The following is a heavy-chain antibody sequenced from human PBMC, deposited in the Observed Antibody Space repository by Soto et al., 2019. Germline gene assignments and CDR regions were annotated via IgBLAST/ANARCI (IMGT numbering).Heavy chain of an antibody. D-gene: IGHD2-15*01. J-gene: IGHJ6*02. CDR1: GFTFSSYS. CDR2: ISSSSSTI. V-gene: IGHV3-48*02. Sequence: GGSLRLSCAASGFTFSSYSMNWVRQAPGKGLEWVSYISSSSSTIYYADSVKGRFTISRDNVKNSLYLQMNSLRDEDTAVYYCARATRAATPPYYYYGMDVWGQGTTVTVSS. CDR3: ARATRAATPPYYYYGMDV.